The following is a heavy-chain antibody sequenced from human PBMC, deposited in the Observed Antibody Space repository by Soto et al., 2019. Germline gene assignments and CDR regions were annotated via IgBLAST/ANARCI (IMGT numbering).Heavy chain of an antibody. J-gene: IGHJ5*02. Sequence: ASVKVSCKASGYTFTSYGISWVRQAPGQGLEWMGWISAYNGNTNYAQKLQGRVTMTTDTSTSTVYMELSSLRSEDTAVYYCARDEQQLMEGHWFDPWGQGTLVTVSS. CDR1: GYTFTSYG. CDR2: ISAYNGNT. V-gene: IGHV1-18*01. CDR3: ARDEQQLMEGHWFDP. D-gene: IGHD6-13*01.